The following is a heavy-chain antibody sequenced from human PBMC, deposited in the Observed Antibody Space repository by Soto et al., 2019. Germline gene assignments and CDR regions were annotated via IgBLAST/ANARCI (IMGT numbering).Heavy chain of an antibody. CDR3: ARPLLERTGDYYRYIDV. V-gene: IGHV4-34*01. Sequence: SETLSLTCAVYGGSFSGYYWSWIRQPPGKGLEWIGEINHSGSTNYNPSLKSRVTISVDTSKNQFSLKLSSVTAADTAVYYCARPLLERTGDYYRYIDVRDKGTTGTVFS. D-gene: IGHD1-1*01. CDR1: GGSFSGYY. CDR2: INHSGST. J-gene: IGHJ6*03.